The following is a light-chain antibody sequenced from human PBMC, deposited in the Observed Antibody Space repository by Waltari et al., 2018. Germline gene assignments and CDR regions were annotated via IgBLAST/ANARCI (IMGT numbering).Light chain of an antibody. CDR3: QHYNSYSPIT. Sequence: DIQMTQSPSTLPASIGDRVTITCRASQSISGWLAWYQQKPGKAPKLLIFKASNLQSGVPSRFSGSGSGTDFTLTISSLQPDDFATYYCQHYNSYSPITFGQGTRLEIK. J-gene: IGKJ5*01. V-gene: IGKV1-5*03. CDR2: KAS. CDR1: QSISGW.